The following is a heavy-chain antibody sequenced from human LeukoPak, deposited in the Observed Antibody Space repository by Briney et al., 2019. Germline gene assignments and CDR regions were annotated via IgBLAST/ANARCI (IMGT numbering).Heavy chain of an antibody. D-gene: IGHD6-19*01. CDR1: GASLGSSHHY. V-gene: IGHV4-39*07. CDR2: IYPSGST. J-gene: IGHJ4*02. CDR3: VRDSGASFWFYY. Sequence: KASETLSLTCTVSGASLGSSHHYRGWLRQAPGKGLEWIGTIYPSGSTYYNPSLKSRVTISEDTSKGQLSLHLRSVTAADTAVYFCVRDSGASFWFYYWGQGTLVTVPS.